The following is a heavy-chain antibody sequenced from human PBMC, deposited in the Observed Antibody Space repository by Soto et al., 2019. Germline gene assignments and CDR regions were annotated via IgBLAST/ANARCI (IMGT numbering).Heavy chain of an antibody. CDR1: GFTFKESA. D-gene: IGHD3-22*01. J-gene: IGHJ4*02. CDR2: IYSGDTT. Sequence: GGSLRLSCAASGFTFKESAMNWVRQAPGKGLEWVSGIYSGDTTYYADSVKGRFTIYKDNSKNTLYLQMNSLRAEDTAVYYCTRPTSNGYSYYWGQGTLVTVSS. V-gene: IGHV3-23*03. CDR3: TRPTSNGYSYY.